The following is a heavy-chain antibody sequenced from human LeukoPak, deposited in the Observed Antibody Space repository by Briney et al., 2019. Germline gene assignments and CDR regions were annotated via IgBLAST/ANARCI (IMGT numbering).Heavy chain of an antibody. D-gene: IGHD6-19*01. CDR3: ARDRAVAYDY. CDR1: GFTFSSYE. V-gene: IGHV3-48*03. J-gene: IGHJ4*02. CDR2: ISSSGSTI. Sequence: GGSLRLSCTASGFTFSSYEMNWVRQAPGKGLEWVSYISSSGSTIYYADSVKGRFTISRDNAKNSLYLQMNSLRAEDTAVYYCARDRAVAYDYWGQGTLVTVSS.